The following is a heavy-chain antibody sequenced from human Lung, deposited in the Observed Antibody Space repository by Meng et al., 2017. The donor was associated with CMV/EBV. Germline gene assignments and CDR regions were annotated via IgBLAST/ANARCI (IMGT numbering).Heavy chain of an antibody. Sequence: SXVVSGLTFSSYDIHWVRQAPGKGLEWVALITSDGNDKYYADSVKGRFTIPRDNSKNTLYLQMHSLGGDDTAVYYCAGQYSTTYSFYFDYWGQGTLVXVSS. CDR1: GLTFSSYD. V-gene: IGHV3-30*02. D-gene: IGHD2-2*01. J-gene: IGHJ4*02. CDR2: ITSDGNDK. CDR3: AGQYSTTYSFYFDY.